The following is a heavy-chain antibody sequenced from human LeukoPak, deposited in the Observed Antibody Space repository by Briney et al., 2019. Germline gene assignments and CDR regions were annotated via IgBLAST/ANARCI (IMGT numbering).Heavy chain of an antibody. D-gene: IGHD5-24*01. Sequence: PSETLSLTCAVSGGSFSGYSWSWIRQPPGKGLEWIGEINHSGSTNYNQSLKSRVTISVDTSKNQFSLRLISVTAADTAVYYCAREGGYLQLRYFDYWGQGTLVTVSS. J-gene: IGHJ4*02. V-gene: IGHV4-34*01. CDR3: AREGGYLQLRYFDY. CDR1: GGSFSGYS. CDR2: INHSGST.